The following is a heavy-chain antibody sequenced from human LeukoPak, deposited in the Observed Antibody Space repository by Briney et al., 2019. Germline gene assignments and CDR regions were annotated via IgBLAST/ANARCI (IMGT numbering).Heavy chain of an antibody. CDR2: IYTSGST. CDR3: ARVTTRRLFRYGSGRGYDYMDV. J-gene: IGHJ6*03. D-gene: IGHD3-10*01. V-gene: IGHV4-61*02. CDR1: GGSISSGSYY. Sequence: SQTLSLTCTVSGGSISSGSYYWSWIRQPAGKGLEWIGRIYTSGSTNYNPSLKSRVTISVDTSKNQFSLKLSSVTAADTAVYYCARVTTRRLFRYGSGRGYDYMDVWGKGTTVTLSS.